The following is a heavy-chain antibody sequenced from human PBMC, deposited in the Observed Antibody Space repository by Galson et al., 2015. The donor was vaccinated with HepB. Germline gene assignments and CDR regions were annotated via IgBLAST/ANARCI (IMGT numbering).Heavy chain of an antibody. Sequence: SLRLSCAASGFTFSSYSMNWVRQAPGKGLEWVSSISSSSSNIYYADSVKGRFTISRDNAKNSLYLQMNSLRAEDTAVYYCARDNIGYSYGDYYYYGMDVWGQGTTVTVSS. J-gene: IGHJ6*02. CDR1: GFTFSSYS. V-gene: IGHV3-21*01. CDR2: ISSSSSNI. CDR3: ARDNIGYSYGDYYYYGMDV. D-gene: IGHD5-18*01.